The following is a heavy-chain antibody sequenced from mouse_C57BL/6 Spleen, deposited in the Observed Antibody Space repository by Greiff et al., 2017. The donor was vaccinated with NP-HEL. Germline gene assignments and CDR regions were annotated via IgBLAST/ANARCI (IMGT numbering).Heavy chain of an antibody. CDR2: ISDGGSYT. CDR3: ARGDTTTTPFFAY. CDR1: GFTFSSYA. J-gene: IGHJ3*01. Sequence: DVMLVESGGGLVKPGGSLKLSCAASGFTFSSYAMSWVRQTPEKRLEWVATISDGGSYTYYPDNVKGRFTISRDNAKNNLYLQMSHLKSEDTAMYYCARGDTTTTPFFAYWGQGTLVTVSA. V-gene: IGHV5-4*03. D-gene: IGHD1-1*01.